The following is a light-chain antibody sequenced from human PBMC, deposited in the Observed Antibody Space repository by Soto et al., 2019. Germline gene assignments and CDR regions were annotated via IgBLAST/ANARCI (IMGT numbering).Light chain of an antibody. CDR2: RAS. V-gene: IGKV1-5*03. J-gene: IGKJ1*01. CDR1: QSVSRS. CDR3: QQYNGYSRT. Sequence: IQMTQSPSTLSASVGDRVTITCLASQSVSRSLAWYQQKPGKAPKVLISRASDLESGVPSRFSGSGSGTEFTLTISNLQTEDFATYYCQQYNGYSRTFGKGTKLVIK.